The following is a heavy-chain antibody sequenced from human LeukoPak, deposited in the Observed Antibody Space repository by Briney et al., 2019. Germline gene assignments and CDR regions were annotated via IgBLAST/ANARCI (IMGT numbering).Heavy chain of an antibody. J-gene: IGHJ5*02. Sequence: SQTLSLTGTVSGGSISSGSYYWSWIRQPAGKGLEWIGRIYTSGSTNYNPSLKSRVTISVDTSKNQFSLKLSSVTAADTAVYYCARGPRIYGSGLKRGWFDPWGQGTLVTVSS. CDR3: ARGPRIYGSGLKRGWFDP. CDR2: IYTSGST. CDR1: GGSISSGSYY. D-gene: IGHD3-10*01. V-gene: IGHV4-61*02.